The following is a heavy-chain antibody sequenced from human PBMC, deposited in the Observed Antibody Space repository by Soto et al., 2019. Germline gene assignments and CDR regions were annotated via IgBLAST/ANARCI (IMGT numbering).Heavy chain of an antibody. CDR3: ARGLWISGWTRGGMDV. D-gene: IGHD3-10*01. J-gene: IGHJ6*02. CDR2: ISYDGSNK. Sequence: QVQLVESGGGVVQPGWSLRLSCAASGFTFSSYAMHWVRQAPGKGLEWVAVISYDGSNKYYADSVKGRFTISRDNSRNTLNLQMNSLRAEDTAVYYCARGLWISGWTRGGMDVWGQGTTVTVSS. V-gene: IGHV3-30-3*01. CDR1: GFTFSSYA.